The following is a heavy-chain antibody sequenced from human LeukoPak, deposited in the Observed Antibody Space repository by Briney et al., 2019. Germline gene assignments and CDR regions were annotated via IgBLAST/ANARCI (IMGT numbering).Heavy chain of an antibody. D-gene: IGHD5-18*01. CDR1: SGSFSGYY. CDR2: INHSGST. J-gene: IGHJ4*02. Sequence: SETLSLTCAVYSGSFSGYYWSWIRQPPGKGLEWIGEINHSGSTHYNPSLKSRVTMSVDTSKNQFSLKLSSVTAADTAVYYCARSRGYSYGTTFLDYWGQGTLVTVSS. V-gene: IGHV4-34*01. CDR3: ARSRGYSYGTTFLDY.